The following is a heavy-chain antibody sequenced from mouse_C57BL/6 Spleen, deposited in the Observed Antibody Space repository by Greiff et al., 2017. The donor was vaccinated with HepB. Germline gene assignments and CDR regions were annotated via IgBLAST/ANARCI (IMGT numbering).Heavy chain of an antibody. D-gene: IGHD1-1*01. CDR3: ARIPPYYGSSYFDY. Sequence: QVTLKESGPGILQPSQTLSLTCSFSGFSLSTFGMGVGWIRQPSGTGLEWLAHIWWDDVKYYNPALKSRLTISKDTSKNQVFLKIAHVYTAVTATYYWARIPPYYGSSYFDYWGQGTTRTVSS. J-gene: IGHJ2*01. V-gene: IGHV8-8*01. CDR2: IWWDDVK. CDR1: GFSLSTFGMG.